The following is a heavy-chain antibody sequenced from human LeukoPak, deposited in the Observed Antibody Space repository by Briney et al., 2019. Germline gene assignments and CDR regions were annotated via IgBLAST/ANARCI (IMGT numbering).Heavy chain of an antibody. J-gene: IGHJ3*02. CDR2: INPSGGST. Sequence: SVKVSCKASGFTFTNYNMHWVRQAPGQGLEWMGIINPSGGSTNYAQNFQARVTMTRDTSTSTVYMELSSLRSEDTAVYYCARVRDGYNVAYDIWGQGTMVTVPS. CDR1: GFTFTNYN. V-gene: IGHV1-46*01. D-gene: IGHD5-24*01. CDR3: ARVRDGYNVAYDI.